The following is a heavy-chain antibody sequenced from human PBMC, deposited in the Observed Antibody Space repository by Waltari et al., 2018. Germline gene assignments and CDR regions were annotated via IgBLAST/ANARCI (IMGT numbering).Heavy chain of an antibody. Sequence: EVQLVESGGGLVKPGGSLRLSCAASGFTFSSYSMNWVRQAPGKGLEWVSSISSSSSYIYYADSVKGRFTIARDNAKNSLYLQMNSLRAEDTAVYYCARAGSRVRGVTNHYFDYWGQGTLVTVSS. CDR1: GFTFSSYS. CDR3: ARAGSRVRGVTNHYFDY. CDR2: ISSSSSYI. V-gene: IGHV3-21*01. J-gene: IGHJ4*02. D-gene: IGHD3-10*01.